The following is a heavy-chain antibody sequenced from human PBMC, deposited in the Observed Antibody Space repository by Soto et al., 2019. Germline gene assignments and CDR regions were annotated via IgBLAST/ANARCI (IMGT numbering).Heavy chain of an antibody. CDR2: IFHSGST. Sequence: SETLSLTCTVSGASISSSYWSWIRQPPGKGLEWIGYIFHSGSTNYNPSLKSRVTISVDTSKNQFSLNLSSLTAADTAVYFCARGGNGYRSTSSGVGGFDYWGQGTLVTVSS. CDR1: GASISSSY. V-gene: IGHV4-59*01. CDR3: ARGGNGYRSTSSGVGGFDY. D-gene: IGHD6-6*01. J-gene: IGHJ4*02.